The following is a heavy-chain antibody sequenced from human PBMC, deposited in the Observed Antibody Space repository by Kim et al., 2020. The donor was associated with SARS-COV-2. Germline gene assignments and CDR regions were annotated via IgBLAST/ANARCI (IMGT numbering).Heavy chain of an antibody. V-gene: IGHV3-74*01. D-gene: IGHD1-26*01. CDR3: ARGSGSYGFDS. Sequence: GGSLRLSCAASGFTFSNHWMHWVRQAPGKGPVWVSRINADRSVIEYAAPVKGRFTISRDNAKSTLDLQMNSLRPEDTAVYYCARGSGSYGFDSWGQG. CDR1: GFTFSNHW. J-gene: IGHJ4*02. CDR2: INADRSVI.